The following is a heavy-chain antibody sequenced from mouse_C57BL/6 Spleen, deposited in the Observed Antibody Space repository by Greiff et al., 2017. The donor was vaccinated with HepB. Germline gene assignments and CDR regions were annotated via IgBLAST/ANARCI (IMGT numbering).Heavy chain of an antibody. D-gene: IGHD2-3*01. CDR2: ISSGSSTI. V-gene: IGHV5-17*01. CDR3: ATLYDYYFDY. J-gene: IGHJ2*01. CDR1: GFTFSDYG. Sequence: EVMLVESGGGLVKPGGSLKLSCADSGFTFSDYGMHWVRQAPEKGLEWVAYISSGSSTIDYADAVKGRFTISRDNAKNTLFLQMTSLRSEDTAMYYCATLYDYYFDYWGQGTTLTVSS.